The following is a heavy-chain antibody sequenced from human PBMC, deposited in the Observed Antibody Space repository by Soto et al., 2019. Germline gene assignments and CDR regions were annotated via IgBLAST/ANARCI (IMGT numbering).Heavy chain of an antibody. CDR2: IYPGDSDT. D-gene: IGHD1-20*01. J-gene: IGHJ3*02. V-gene: IGHV5-51*01. Sequence: PGESLKISCKGSGYSFTSYWIGWVRQMPGKGLEWMGIIYPGDSDTRYSPSFQGQVTISADKSISTAYLQWSSLKASDTAMYYCASPTITGTAWPAFDIWGQGTMVTVSS. CDR3: ASPTITGTAWPAFDI. CDR1: GYSFTSYW.